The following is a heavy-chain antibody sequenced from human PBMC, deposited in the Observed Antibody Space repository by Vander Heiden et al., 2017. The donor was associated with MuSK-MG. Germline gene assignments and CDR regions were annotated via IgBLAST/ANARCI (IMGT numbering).Heavy chain of an antibody. CDR3: ARRFDI. CDR1: GFTFSSYS. V-gene: IGHV3-48*01. J-gene: IGHJ3*02. CDR2: ISSSSTI. Sequence: EVQLVESGGGLVQPGGSLRLSCAASGFTFSSYSMNWVRQAPEKGLEWVSYISSSSTIYYADSVKGRFTISRDNAKNSLYLQMNSLRAEDTAGYYCARRFDIWGQGTMVTVSS.